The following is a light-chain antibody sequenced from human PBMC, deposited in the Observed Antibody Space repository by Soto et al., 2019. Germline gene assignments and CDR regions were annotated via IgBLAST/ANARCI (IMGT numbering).Light chain of an antibody. V-gene: IGKV3-15*01. CDR3: LQYNKWSIT. Sequence: EIVMTQSPATLSVSPGERATLSCRASQSVSSNLGWYQQKPGQAPRLLIYGASTRATGIPARFSGSGSGTEFTLTISSLQSEEFAVYYCLQYNKWSITFGQGTRLEIK. CDR2: GAS. CDR1: QSVSSN. J-gene: IGKJ5*01.